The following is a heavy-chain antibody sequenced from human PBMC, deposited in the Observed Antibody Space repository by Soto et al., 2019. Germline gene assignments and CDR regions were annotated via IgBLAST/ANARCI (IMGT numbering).Heavy chain of an antibody. CDR2: IKQDGSEK. D-gene: IGHD3-16*01. CDR1: GFTFSSYW. CDR3: ARQSVWWLRPPHEP. J-gene: IGHJ5*02. V-gene: IGHV3-7*05. Sequence: GGSLRLSCAASGFTFSSYWMSWVRQAPGKGLEWVANIKQDGSEKYYVDSVKGRFTISRDNAKNSLYLQMNSLRAEDTAVYYCARQSVWWLRPPHEPWGQGTLVTVSS.